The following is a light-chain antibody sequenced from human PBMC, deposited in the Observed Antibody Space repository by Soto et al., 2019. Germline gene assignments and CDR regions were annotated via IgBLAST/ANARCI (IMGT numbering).Light chain of an antibody. CDR3: QQYFNSPRT. CDR2: WAS. Sequence: DIVMTQSPDSLAVSPGERATINCRSSQSVLYSANNKNKLAWYQQKSGQPPKLLIYWASTRESGVPDRFSGSGSGTDFTLTISSLEAEDVAVYYCQQYFNSPRTFGQGTKVEIK. V-gene: IGKV4-1*01. CDR1: QSVLYSANNKNK. J-gene: IGKJ1*01.